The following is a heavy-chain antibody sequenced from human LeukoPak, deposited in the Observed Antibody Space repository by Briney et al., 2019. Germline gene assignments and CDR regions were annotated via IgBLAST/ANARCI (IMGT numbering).Heavy chain of an antibody. CDR3: ARAPGDGYYDSSGYYDFDY. CDR2: ISAYNGNT. CDR1: DYTFSLFG. V-gene: IGHV1-18*01. Sequence: ASVKVSCKASDYTFSLFGITWVRQAPGQGLEWMGWISAYNGNTNYAQKLQGRVTMTTDTSTSTAYMELRSLRSDDTAVYYCARAPGDGYYDSSGYYDFDYWGQGTLVTVSS. D-gene: IGHD3-22*01. J-gene: IGHJ4*02.